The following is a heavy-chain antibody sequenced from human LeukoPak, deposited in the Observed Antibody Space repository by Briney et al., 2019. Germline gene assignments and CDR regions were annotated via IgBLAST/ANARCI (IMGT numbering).Heavy chain of an antibody. V-gene: IGHV3-21*01. J-gene: IGHJ4*02. Sequence: GGSLRLSCAASGFTFSSYSMNWVRQAPGKGLEWVSFISSSSSYIYFSDSVKGRFTISRDNARNSQYLQMNSLRAEDTAVYYCARATSTWYGFDYWGQGTLVTVSS. D-gene: IGHD6-13*01. CDR1: GFTFSSYS. CDR3: ARATSTWYGFDY. CDR2: ISSSSSYI.